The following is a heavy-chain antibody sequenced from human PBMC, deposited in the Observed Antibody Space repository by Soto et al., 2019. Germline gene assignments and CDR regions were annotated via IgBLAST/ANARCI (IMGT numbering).Heavy chain of an antibody. CDR1: GYTFTGYY. J-gene: IGHJ6*04. V-gene: IGHV1-2*04. CDR2: INPNSGGT. Sequence: ASVKVSCKASGYTFTGYYMHWVRQAPGQGLEWMGWINPNSGGTNYAQKFQGWVTMTRDTSISTAYMELSRLRSDDTAVYYCAREGATGTIHYYDMDVWGKGTTVTVSS. D-gene: IGHD1-7*01. CDR3: AREGATGTIHYYDMDV.